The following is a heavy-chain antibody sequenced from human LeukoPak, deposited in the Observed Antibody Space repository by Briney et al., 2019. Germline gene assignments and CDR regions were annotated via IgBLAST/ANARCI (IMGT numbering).Heavy chain of an antibody. CDR1: GFTFSSYA. Sequence: GGSLRLSCAASGFTFSSYAMSWVRQAPGKGLEWVSAISGSGGSTYYADSVKGRFTISRDNSKNTLYLQMNSLRAEDTAAYYCAKVKSSIAARPNWFDPWGQGTLVTVSS. CDR2: ISGSGGST. V-gene: IGHV3-23*01. J-gene: IGHJ5*02. D-gene: IGHD6-6*01. CDR3: AKVKSSIAARPNWFDP.